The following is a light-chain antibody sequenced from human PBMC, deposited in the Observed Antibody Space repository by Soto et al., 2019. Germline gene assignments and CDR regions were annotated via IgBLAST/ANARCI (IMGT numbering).Light chain of an antibody. CDR3: SSYTSSSTYV. CDR1: SSDVGGYNY. J-gene: IGLJ1*01. V-gene: IGLV2-14*01. CDR2: DVS. Sequence: QSALTQPASVSGSPGQSIAISCTGTSSDVGGYNYVSWYQQHPGKAPKLMVYDVSNRPSGVYNRFSGSKSGNTASLTIFGLQAEDEADYYCSSYTSSSTYVFGNGTKVTVL.